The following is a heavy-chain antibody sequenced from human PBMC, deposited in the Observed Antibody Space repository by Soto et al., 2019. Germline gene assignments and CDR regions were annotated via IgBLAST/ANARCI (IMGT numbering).Heavy chain of an antibody. V-gene: IGHV2-5*02. CDR1: LFSLSTSGVG. CDR2: IYWDDYK. CDR3: AFTRGYCTTTSCHNWSES. Sequence: XGPTLMNPTQTLSLTCTVSLFSLSTSGVGVGWIRQPPGEALEWLALIYWDDYKHYSPSLKSRLIITRGASKNQVVLTVTNLDPVDTGTYYCAFTRGYCTTTSCHNWSESCGQGTLVTVSS. J-gene: IGHJ5*01. D-gene: IGHD2-2*01.